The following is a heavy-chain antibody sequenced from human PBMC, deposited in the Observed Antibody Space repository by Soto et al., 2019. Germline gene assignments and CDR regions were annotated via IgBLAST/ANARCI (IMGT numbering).Heavy chain of an antibody. CDR2: ISGSGTSI. V-gene: IGHV3-11*01. CDR1: GFTFSDHS. Sequence: GGSLRLSCVASGFTFSDHSMTWIRQAPGKGLEWVSSISGSGTSIYYTDSVKGRFTISRANADNSVFLQMNSLRAEDAAVYYCARGRGVVTPHHNNWFDPWGQGTLVTVSS. J-gene: IGHJ5*02. D-gene: IGHD2-21*02. CDR3: ARGRGVVTPHHNNWFDP.